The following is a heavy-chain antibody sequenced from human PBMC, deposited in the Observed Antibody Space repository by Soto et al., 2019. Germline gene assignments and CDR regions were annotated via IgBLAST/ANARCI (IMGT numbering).Heavy chain of an antibody. J-gene: IGHJ6*02. CDR2: ISGSGGST. V-gene: IGHV3-23*01. CDR3: VNAVVRNYYYYGMDV. Sequence: GGSLRLSCAASGFTFSSYAMSWVRQAPGKGLEWVSAISGSGGSTYYADSVKGRFTISRDNSKNTLYLQMNSLRAEDTAVYYCVNAVVRNYYYYGMDVWGQGTTVTVSS. CDR1: GFTFSSYA. D-gene: IGHD3-22*01.